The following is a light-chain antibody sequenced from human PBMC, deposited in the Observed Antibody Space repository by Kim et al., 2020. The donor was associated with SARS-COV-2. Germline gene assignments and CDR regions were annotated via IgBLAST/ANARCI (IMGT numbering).Light chain of an antibody. CDR2: KAS. J-gene: IGKJ2*01. V-gene: IGKV1-5*03. Sequence: DIQMTQSPSVLSASVGDTVTIACRASQTINTWLAWYQQKPGRAPKLLIHKASILESGVPARFRGSGSGTEFTLTIDSLQPDDFATYYCQQYNGYYYTFAQGTKLEI. CDR1: QTINTW. CDR3: QQYNGYYYT.